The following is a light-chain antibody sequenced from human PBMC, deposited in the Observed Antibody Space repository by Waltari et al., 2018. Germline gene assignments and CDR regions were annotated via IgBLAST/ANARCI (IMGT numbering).Light chain of an antibody. V-gene: IGLV2-18*02. CDR3: ISYTPSDTYV. J-gene: IGLJ1*01. Sequence: QSALTKPPSVSGSPGQSVTIPGAGTTSDVGRYTRSPWYQQSPGTAPKVIIYDVTNRPTGVPDRFSASKSGNTASLTSPGLQSEDEADYYCISYTPSDTYVFGTGTKVAVL. CDR1: TSDVGRYTR. CDR2: DVT.